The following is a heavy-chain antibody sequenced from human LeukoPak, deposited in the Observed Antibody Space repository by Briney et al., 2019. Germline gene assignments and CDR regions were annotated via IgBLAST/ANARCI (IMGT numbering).Heavy chain of an antibody. Sequence: GGSLRLSCAASGFTFDDYGMSWVRQAPGKGLEWVSGINWNGGSTGYADSVKGRFTISRDNAKNSLYLQMNSLRAEDTAVYYCARDFTIFPFRYYFDYWGQGTLVTVSS. J-gene: IGHJ4*02. CDR1: GFTFDDYG. D-gene: IGHD3-9*01. CDR3: ARDFTIFPFRYYFDY. CDR2: INWNGGST. V-gene: IGHV3-20*04.